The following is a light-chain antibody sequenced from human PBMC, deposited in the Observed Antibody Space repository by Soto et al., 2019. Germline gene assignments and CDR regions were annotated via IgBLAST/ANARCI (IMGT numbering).Light chain of an antibody. CDR2: DAS. J-gene: IGKJ2*01. V-gene: IGKV3-20*01. CDR3: QQYVRLPYT. Sequence: EIVLTQSPGTLSLSPGERATLSCRASQSVSSNYFAWYQQKPGQAPRLLMYDASSRATGIPDRFSGSGSGIDFTLTISRLEPEDFAVYYCQQYVRLPYTFGQGTKLEIK. CDR1: QSVSSNY.